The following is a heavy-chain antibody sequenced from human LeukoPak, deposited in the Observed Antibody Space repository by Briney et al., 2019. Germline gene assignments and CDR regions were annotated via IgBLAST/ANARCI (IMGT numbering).Heavy chain of an antibody. CDR2: ISSSSSYI. CDR3: ARAPRMVLRAFDI. D-gene: IGHD3-10*01. CDR1: GFTFSSYS. Sequence: GGSLRLSCAASGFTFSSYSMNWVRQAPGKGLEWVSSISSSSSYIYYADSVKGRFTISRDNAKNSLYPQMNSLRAEDTAVYYCARAPRMVLRAFDIWGQGTMVTVSS. V-gene: IGHV3-21*01. J-gene: IGHJ3*02.